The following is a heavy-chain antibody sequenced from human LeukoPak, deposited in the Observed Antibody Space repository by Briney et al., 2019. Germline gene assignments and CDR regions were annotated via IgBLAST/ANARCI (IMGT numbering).Heavy chain of an antibody. CDR1: GYTFTSYY. D-gene: IGHD1-14*01. CDR3: ARGGNPLYGLDC. J-gene: IGHJ4*02. CDR2: INPSGGST. Sequence: ASVKVSCKASGYTFTSYYMHWVRQAPGQGVEWMGIINPSGGSTSYVQKFQGRVTMTRDTSTSTVYMELSSLRSEDTAVYYCARGGNPLYGLDCWGQGTLATVSS. V-gene: IGHV1-46*01.